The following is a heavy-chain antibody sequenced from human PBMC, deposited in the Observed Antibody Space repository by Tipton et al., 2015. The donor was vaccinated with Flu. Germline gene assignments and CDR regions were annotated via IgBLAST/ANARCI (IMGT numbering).Heavy chain of an antibody. Sequence: TLSLTCSVSGGSFSGYSWTWIRQPPGKGLEWIGEINHSGSTHYNSSLKSRVTMSVDSSKNQFSLHLSSVTAADTAVYYCARVSPRRVTAIVVVMLPEGYFDYWGQGTLAIVSS. CDR1: GGSFSGYS. CDR3: ARVSPRRVTAIVVVMLPEGYFDY. V-gene: IGHV4-34*01. D-gene: IGHD3-22*01. CDR2: INHSGST. J-gene: IGHJ4*02.